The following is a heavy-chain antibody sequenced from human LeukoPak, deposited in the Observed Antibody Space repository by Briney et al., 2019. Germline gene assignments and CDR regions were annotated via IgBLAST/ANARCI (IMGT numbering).Heavy chain of an antibody. V-gene: IGHV4-34*01. CDR2: ITYSGSI. J-gene: IGHJ4*02. CDR3: ARDLMT. CDR1: GGSFSGKY. Sequence: PSETLSLTCAVSGGSFSGKYWTWIRQPPGKGLEWIGEITYSGSIYYNPSLKRRVTISVDTSKNQFSLKLNSVTAADTAVYYCARDLMTWGQGTLVTVSS.